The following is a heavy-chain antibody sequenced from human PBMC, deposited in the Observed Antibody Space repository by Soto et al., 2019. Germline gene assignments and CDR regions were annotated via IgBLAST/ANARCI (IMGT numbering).Heavy chain of an antibody. CDR2: IWMDGKNK. V-gene: IGHV3-33*01. CDR1: GFTLRSYG. J-gene: IGHJ3*02. CDR3: ARDKGADAPIDM. Sequence: GGSLRLSRAASGFTLRSYGMPSGRPAPGKGLEWVAVIWMDGKNKYYADSVKGRFTISRDNSKSTLDLQMSSLRVEDTAVYYCARDKGADAPIDMWGQGTMVTVSS.